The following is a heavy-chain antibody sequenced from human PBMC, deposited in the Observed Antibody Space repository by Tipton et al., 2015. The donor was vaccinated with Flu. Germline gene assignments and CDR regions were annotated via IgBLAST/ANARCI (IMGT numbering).Heavy chain of an antibody. V-gene: IGHV4-61*01. J-gene: IGHJ6*02. D-gene: IGHD2-21*01. CDR1: GGSVSSGSYY. Sequence: LRLSCTVSGGSVSSGSYYWSWIRQPPGKGLEWIGYIYYSGSTNYNPSLKGRVTISVDTSKNQFSLKLSSVTAADTAVYYCARDQVSPHLTYGMDVWGQGTTVTVSS. CDR3: ARDQVSPHLTYGMDV. CDR2: IYYSGST.